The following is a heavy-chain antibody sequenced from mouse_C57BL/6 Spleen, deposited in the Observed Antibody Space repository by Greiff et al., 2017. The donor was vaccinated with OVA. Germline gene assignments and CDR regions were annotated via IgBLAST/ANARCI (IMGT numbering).Heavy chain of an antibody. Sequence: EVQVVESGGDLVKPGGSLKLSCAASGFTFSSYGMSWVRQTPDKRLEWVATISSGGSYTYYPDSVKGRFTISRDNAKNTLYLQMSSLKSEDTAMYYCARQRDYYGSSYFDYWGQGTTLTVSS. D-gene: IGHD1-1*01. CDR3: ARQRDYYGSSYFDY. V-gene: IGHV5-6*01. CDR1: GFTFSSYG. J-gene: IGHJ2*01. CDR2: ISSGGSYT.